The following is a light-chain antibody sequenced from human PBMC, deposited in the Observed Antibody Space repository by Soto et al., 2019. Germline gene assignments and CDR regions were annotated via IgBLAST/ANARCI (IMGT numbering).Light chain of an antibody. CDR2: GAS. CDR1: QSVSSN. Sequence: EIVMTQSPATLSVSPGERATLSCRASQSVSSNLAWYQQKPGQAPRLLIYGASTRATGVPARFSGSGSGTEFTLNISSLQYEDFAVYFCQQYNNWPTFGQGTKVEIK. CDR3: QQYNNWPT. J-gene: IGKJ1*01. V-gene: IGKV3-15*01.